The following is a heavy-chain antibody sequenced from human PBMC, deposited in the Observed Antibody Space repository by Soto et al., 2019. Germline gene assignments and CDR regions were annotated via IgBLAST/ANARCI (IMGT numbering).Heavy chain of an antibody. V-gene: IGHV4-31*03. CDR3: ARRGGSSSGYYYYAFDV. Sequence: SETLSLTCSVSSDSMNSGGYYWSWIRQHPGKGLEWIGYIYSNGDTYYNPSLKSRVTISVDTSRNQFSLNLTSVTGADTAVYYCARRGGSSSGYYYYAFDVWGQGTKVTVSS. J-gene: IGHJ6*02. CDR2: IYSNGDT. D-gene: IGHD6-6*01. CDR1: SDSMNSGGYY.